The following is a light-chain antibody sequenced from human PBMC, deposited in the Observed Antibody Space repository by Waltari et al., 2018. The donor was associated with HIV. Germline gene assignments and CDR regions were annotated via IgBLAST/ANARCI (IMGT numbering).Light chain of an antibody. J-gene: IGKJ2*01. V-gene: IGKV3D-20*02. CDR3: QQRTSWSPNT. CDR2: GAS. Sequence: DIVLTQSPGTLSLSPGDRATLSCRASQSISSGYLAWYQQTPGQAPRCLIYGASSRATGIPDRFSGSGSGTDFTLTISRLEPEDFAVYYCQQRTSWSPNTFGQGTKLEIK. CDR1: QSISSGY.